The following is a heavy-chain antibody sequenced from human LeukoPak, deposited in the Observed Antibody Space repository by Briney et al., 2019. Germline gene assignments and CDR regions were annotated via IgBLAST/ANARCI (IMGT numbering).Heavy chain of an antibody. CDR1: GGSISSYY. CDR3: ARVGPTYGMDV. Sequence: PSETLSLTCTVSGGSISSYYWSWIRQPPGKGLEWIGYIYYCGSTNYNPSLKSRVTISVDTSKNQFSLKLSSVTAADTAVYYCARVGPTYGMDVWGQGTTVTVSS. J-gene: IGHJ6*02. CDR2: IYYCGST. V-gene: IGHV4-59*01.